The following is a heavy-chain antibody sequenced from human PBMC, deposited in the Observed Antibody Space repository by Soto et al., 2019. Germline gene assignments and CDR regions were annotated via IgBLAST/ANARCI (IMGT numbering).Heavy chain of an antibody. Sequence: QVQLVESGGGVVQPGRSLRLSCAASGFTFSTFGMHWVRQAPGKGLEWVAVIWPDGRNNYYADFVKGRFTISRDNSKNTLYLQMNSLRAEDTAVYYCASRSPALDYWGQGTLVTVSS. J-gene: IGHJ4*02. CDR1: GFTFSTFG. V-gene: IGHV3-33*01. D-gene: IGHD2-2*01. CDR3: ASRSPALDY. CDR2: IWPDGRNN.